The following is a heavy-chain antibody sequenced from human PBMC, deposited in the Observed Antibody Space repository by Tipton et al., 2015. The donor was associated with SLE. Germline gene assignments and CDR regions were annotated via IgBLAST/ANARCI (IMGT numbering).Heavy chain of an antibody. CDR2: IYHSGST. Sequence: TLSLTCAVSGYSISSGYYWGWIRQPPGKGLEWIGSIYHSGSTYYNPSLKSRVTISVDTSKNQFSLKLSSVTAADTAVYYCARTPYSTNPFDYWGQGTLVTVSS. V-gene: IGHV4-38-2*01. J-gene: IGHJ4*02. D-gene: IGHD2-2*01. CDR1: GYSISSGYY. CDR3: ARTPYSTNPFDY.